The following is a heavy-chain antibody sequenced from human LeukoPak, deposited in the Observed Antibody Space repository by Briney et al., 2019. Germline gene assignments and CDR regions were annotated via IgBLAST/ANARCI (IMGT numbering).Heavy chain of an antibody. D-gene: IGHD3-22*01. CDR1: GGSFSGYY. J-gene: IGHJ3*02. CDR2: INHSGST. Sequence: SETLSLTCAVYGGSFSGYYWSWIRQPPGKGLEWIGEINHSGSTNYNPSLKSRVTISVDTSKNQFSLKLSSVTAADTAVYYCARGDYDSSGYYFWMKAFDIWGQGTMVTVSS. CDR3: ARGDYDSSGYYFWMKAFDI. V-gene: IGHV4-34*01.